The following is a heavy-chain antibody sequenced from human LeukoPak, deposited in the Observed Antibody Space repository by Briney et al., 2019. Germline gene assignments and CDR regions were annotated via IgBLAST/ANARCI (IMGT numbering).Heavy chain of an antibody. Sequence: ASVKVSCKASGYTFTSYGISWVRQAPGQGLEWMGGIIPIFGTANYAQKLQGRVTIATDESTSTAYMELSSLRSEDTAVYYCASSRSGSPGWFDPWGQGTLVTVSS. J-gene: IGHJ5*02. CDR3: ASSRSGSPGWFDP. CDR2: IIPIFGTA. D-gene: IGHD1-26*01. V-gene: IGHV1-69*05. CDR1: GYTFTSYG.